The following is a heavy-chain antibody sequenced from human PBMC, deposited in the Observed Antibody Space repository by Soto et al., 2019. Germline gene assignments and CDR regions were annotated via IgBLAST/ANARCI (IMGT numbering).Heavy chain of an antibody. CDR2: ISWNSGSI. V-gene: IGHV3-9*01. CDR1: GFTFDDYA. CDR3: AKDAWGSAGYYMDV. Sequence: EVQLVESGGGLVQPGRSLRLSCAASGFTFDDYAMHWVRQAPGKGREWVSGISWNSGSIGYADSVKGRFTISRDNAKNSLYLQMNSLRAEDTALYYCAKDAWGSAGYYMDVWGKGTTVTVSS. J-gene: IGHJ6*03. D-gene: IGHD7-27*01.